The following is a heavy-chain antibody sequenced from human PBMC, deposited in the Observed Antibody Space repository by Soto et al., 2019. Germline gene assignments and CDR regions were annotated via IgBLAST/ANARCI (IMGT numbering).Heavy chain of an antibody. Sequence: EVQLVESGGGLVQPGGSLRLSCAASGFTFSSYWMHWVRQSPGKGLVWVSRINSDGSSTSYADSVQGRFTISRDNAKNTLYLQMNSLRAEDTAVYYCARGGVGRYCSSTSCYTWVFDYCGQGTLVTVSS. J-gene: IGHJ4*02. V-gene: IGHV3-74*01. CDR1: GFTFSSYW. CDR3: ARGGVGRYCSSTSCYTWVFDY. CDR2: INSDGSST. D-gene: IGHD2-2*02.